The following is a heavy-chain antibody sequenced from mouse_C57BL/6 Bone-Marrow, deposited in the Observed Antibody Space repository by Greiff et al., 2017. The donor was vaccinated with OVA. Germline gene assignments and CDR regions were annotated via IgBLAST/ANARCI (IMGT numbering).Heavy chain of an antibody. CDR3: ARERIYYGSSSDD. D-gene: IGHD1-1*01. V-gene: IGHV1-50*01. J-gene: IGHJ2*01. Sequence: QVQLQQPGAELVKPGASVKLSCKASGYTFTSYWMQWVKQRPGQGLEWIGEIDPSDSYTNYNQKFTGKATLTVDTSSSTAYMQLSSLTSEDTAVYYCARERIYYGSSSDDWGKGTTLTVSS. CDR2: IDPSDSYT. CDR1: GYTFTSYW.